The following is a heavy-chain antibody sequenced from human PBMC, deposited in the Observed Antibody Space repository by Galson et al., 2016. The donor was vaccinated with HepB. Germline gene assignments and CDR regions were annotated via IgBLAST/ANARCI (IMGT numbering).Heavy chain of an antibody. CDR3: ARGGGDWYVEY. Sequence: SETLSLTCAVYGGSFSGYYWGWVRQPPEKGLEWIGEINHSGSTNYNPSLKSRVTISVDTSKNQFSLRLSAVTAADTAVYYCARGGGDWYVEYWGQGGLVTVSA. CDR1: GGSFSGYY. CDR2: INHSGST. V-gene: IGHV4-34*01. D-gene: IGHD2-21*02. J-gene: IGHJ4*02.